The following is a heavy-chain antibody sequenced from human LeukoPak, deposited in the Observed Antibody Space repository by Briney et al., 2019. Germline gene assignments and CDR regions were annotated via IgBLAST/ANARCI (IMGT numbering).Heavy chain of an antibody. CDR2: INPNSGGT. V-gene: IGHV1-2*02. CDR3: ARTGLYGSGSYYVVWFDP. J-gene: IGHJ5*02. CDR1: GYTVTGYY. Sequence: GASVKVSCKTSGYTVTGYYMHWVRQAPGQGLEWMGWINPNSGGTNYAQKFQGRVTMTRDTSISTAYMELSRLRSDDTAVYYCARTGLYGSGSYYVVWFDPWGQGTLVTVSS. D-gene: IGHD3-10*01.